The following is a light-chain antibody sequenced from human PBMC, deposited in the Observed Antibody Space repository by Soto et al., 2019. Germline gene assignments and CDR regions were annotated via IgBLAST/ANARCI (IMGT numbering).Light chain of an antibody. CDR2: GAS. J-gene: IGKJ1*01. V-gene: IGKV3-15*01. CDR1: QSVRSD. CDR3: QQYNYWWT. Sequence: ETLMTQSSATLSVSPGDRVTLSCRASQSVRSDLAWYQQKRGQAPRLLIYGASTRATGIPARFSGSGSGTDFSLTISSLQSEDFAVYYCQQYNYWWTFGQGTRVEIK.